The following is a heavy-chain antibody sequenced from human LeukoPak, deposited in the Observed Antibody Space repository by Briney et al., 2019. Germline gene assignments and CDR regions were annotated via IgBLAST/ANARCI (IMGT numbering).Heavy chain of an antibody. V-gene: IGHV3-30*04. Sequence: GGSLRLSCAASRFTFSSYAMHWVRQAPGKGLEWVAVISYDGSNKYYADSVKGRFTISRDNAKNSLYLQMNSLRAEDTAVYYCAELGITMIGGVWGKGTTVTISS. J-gene: IGHJ6*04. CDR1: RFTFSSYA. CDR2: ISYDGSNK. CDR3: AELGITMIGGV. D-gene: IGHD3-10*02.